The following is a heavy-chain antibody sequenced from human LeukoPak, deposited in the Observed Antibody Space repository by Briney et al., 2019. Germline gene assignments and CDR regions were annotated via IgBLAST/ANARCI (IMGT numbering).Heavy chain of an antibody. J-gene: IGHJ4*02. CDR1: GFTFDDYA. Sequence: SGGSLRLSCAASGFTFDDYAMHWVRQAPEKGLEWVSGISWNSGSIGYADSVKGRFTISRDNAKNSLYLQMNSLRAEDTALYYCARDIGDYGAFFDYWGQGTLVTVSS. CDR3: ARDIGDYGAFFDY. CDR2: ISWNSGSI. D-gene: IGHD4-17*01. V-gene: IGHV3-9*01.